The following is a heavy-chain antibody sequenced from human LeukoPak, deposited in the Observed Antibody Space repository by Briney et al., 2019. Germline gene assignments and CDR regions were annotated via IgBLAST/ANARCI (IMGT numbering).Heavy chain of an antibody. V-gene: IGHV4-34*01. J-gene: IGHJ5*02. Sequence: SETLSLTCAVYGGSFSGYYWSWIRQPPGKGLEWIGEINHNGSTNYNPSLKSRVTISVDTSKNQFSLKLSSVTAADTAVYYCAGAPVCSSTSCHNWFDPWGQGTLVTVSS. CDR1: GGSFSGYY. D-gene: IGHD2-2*01. CDR3: AGAPVCSSTSCHNWFDP. CDR2: INHNGST.